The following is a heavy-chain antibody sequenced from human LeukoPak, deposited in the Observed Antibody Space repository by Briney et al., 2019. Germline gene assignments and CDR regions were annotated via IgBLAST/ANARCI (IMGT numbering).Heavy chain of an antibody. D-gene: IGHD3-16*01. Sequence: QPGGSLRLSCAASGFTFSSYAMHWVRQAPGKGLEWVAVISYDGSNKYYAGSVKGRFTISRDNAKNSLYLQMNSLRAEDTAVYYCARSPDGVLGGFDYWGQGTLVTVSS. V-gene: IGHV3-30-3*01. CDR2: ISYDGSNK. CDR1: GFTFSSYA. J-gene: IGHJ4*02. CDR3: ARSPDGVLGGFDY.